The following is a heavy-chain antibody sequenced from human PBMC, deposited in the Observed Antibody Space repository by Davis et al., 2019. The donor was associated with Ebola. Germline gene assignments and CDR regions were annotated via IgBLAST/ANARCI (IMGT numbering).Heavy chain of an antibody. D-gene: IGHD1-26*01. V-gene: IGHV3-23*01. CDR1: GFTFSSYA. CDR3: AKDPRTTRLGAIFDY. Sequence: GGSLRLSCAVSGFTFSSYAMSWVRQAPGKGLEWVSAISGSGGSTYYADSVKGRFTISRDNSKNTLYLQMNSLRAEDTAVYYCAKDPRTTRLGAIFDYWGQGTLVTVSS. CDR2: ISGSGGST. J-gene: IGHJ4*02.